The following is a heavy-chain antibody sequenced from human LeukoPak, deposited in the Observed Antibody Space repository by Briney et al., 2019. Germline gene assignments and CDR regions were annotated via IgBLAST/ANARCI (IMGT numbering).Heavy chain of an antibody. J-gene: IGHJ3*02. CDR1: GGSISSSSYY. Sequence: SETLSLTCTVSGGSISSSSYYWGWIRQPPGKGLEWIGYIYYTGSTDYNPSLKSRVTISVDTSKNQFSLKLSSVTAADTAVYYCARHDNYSRAFDIWGQGTMVTVSS. V-gene: IGHV4-61*05. D-gene: IGHD4-11*01. CDR3: ARHDNYSRAFDI. CDR2: IYYTGST.